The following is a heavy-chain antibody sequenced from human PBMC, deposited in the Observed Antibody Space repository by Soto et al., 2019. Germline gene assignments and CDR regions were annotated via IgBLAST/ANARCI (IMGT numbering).Heavy chain of an antibody. D-gene: IGHD3-3*01. J-gene: IGHJ5*02. CDR2: IYHSGST. V-gene: IGHV4-30-2*01. CDR3: ARANAFWSEIGWFDH. CDR1: GGSISSGGYS. Sequence: QLQLQESGSGLVKPSQTLSLTCAVSGGSISSGGYSWSWIRQPPGKGLEWIGYIYHSGSTYYNPALKRRFNMAGDRSTNQFYLKSSSVTAAATSVYYCARANAFWSEIGWFDHCGQGNLVDVAS.